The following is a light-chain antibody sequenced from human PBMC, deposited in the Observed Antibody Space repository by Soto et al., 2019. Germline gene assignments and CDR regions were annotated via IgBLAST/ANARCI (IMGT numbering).Light chain of an antibody. CDR3: LQDYNYPWT. CDR2: AAS. CDR1: QVIRND. J-gene: IGKJ1*01. Sequence: AIQMTQSPSSLSASVGDRVTISCRASQVIRNDLGWYQQRPGKAPKLLIFAASTLQTGVPPRFSGSGSGTDFTLTISSLQPEDFATYYCLQDYNYPWTCGQGTKVEMK. V-gene: IGKV1-6*01.